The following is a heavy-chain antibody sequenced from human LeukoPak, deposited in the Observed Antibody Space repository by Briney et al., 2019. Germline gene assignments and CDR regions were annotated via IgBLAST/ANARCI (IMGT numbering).Heavy chain of an antibody. V-gene: IGHV3-74*01. CDR3: VRGYYDGSGYYGPYFDY. Sequence: GGSLRLSCAASGFTFSTYWMHWVRQAPGKGLVWVSRINSDGRRTSYAGPVKGRFTISRDNAKNTLYLQMNSLRAEDTAVYYCVRGYYDGSGYYGPYFDYWGQGTLVTVSS. J-gene: IGHJ4*02. CDR1: GFTFSTYW. CDR2: INSDGRRT. D-gene: IGHD3-22*01.